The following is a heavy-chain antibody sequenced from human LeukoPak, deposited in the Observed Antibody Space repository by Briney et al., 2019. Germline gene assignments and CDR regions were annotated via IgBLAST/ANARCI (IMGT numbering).Heavy chain of an antibody. J-gene: IGHJ5*02. CDR3: AARLAVAGFDP. D-gene: IGHD6-19*01. Sequence: SETLSLTCTVSGGSISSDSYYCSWIRQPAGKGLEWIGRIYTSGSTNYNPSLKSRVTISVDTSKNQFSLKLSSVTAADTAVYYCAARLAVAGFDPWGQGTLVTVSS. CDR2: IYTSGST. CDR1: GGSISSDSYY. V-gene: IGHV4-61*02.